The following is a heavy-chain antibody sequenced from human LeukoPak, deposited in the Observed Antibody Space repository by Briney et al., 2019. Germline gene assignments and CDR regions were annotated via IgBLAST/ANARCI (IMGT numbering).Heavy chain of an antibody. V-gene: IGHV3-7*04. CDR2: IKEDGREK. D-gene: IGHD6-13*01. CDR1: GFTFSSYW. J-gene: IGHJ4*02. CDR3: ARDAPGTVFDL. Sequence: GGSLRLSCAASGFTFSSYWMSWVRQAPGKGLEWVAQIKEDGREKYSADSVRGRFTISRDNAKNSLYLQMKSLRAEDTAVYYCARDAPGTVFDLWGQGSPVTVSS.